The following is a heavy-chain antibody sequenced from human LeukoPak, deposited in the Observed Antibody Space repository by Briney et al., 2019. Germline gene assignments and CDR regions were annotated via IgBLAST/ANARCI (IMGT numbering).Heavy chain of an antibody. Sequence: ASVKVSCKASGGTFSSYAISWVRQAPGQGLEWMGRIIPIFGTANYAQKFQGRVTITTDESTSTAYMELSSLRSEDTAVYYCARDRYYYGSGSYYNRGNWFDPWGQGTLVTVSS. D-gene: IGHD3-10*01. CDR1: GGTFSSYA. CDR2: IIPIFGTA. V-gene: IGHV1-69*05. J-gene: IGHJ5*02. CDR3: ARDRYYYGSGSYYNRGNWFDP.